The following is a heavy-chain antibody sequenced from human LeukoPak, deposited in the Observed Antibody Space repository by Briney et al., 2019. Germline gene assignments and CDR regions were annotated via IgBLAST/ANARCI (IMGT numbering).Heavy chain of an antibody. D-gene: IGHD3-10*01. J-gene: IGHJ4*02. CDR2: IYYSGST. V-gene: IGHV4-39*01. Sequence: PSETLSLTCTVSGGPISSSSYYWGWIRQPPGKGLEWIGSIYYSGSTYYNPSLKSRVTISVDTSKNQFSLKLSSVTAADTAVYYCARLDYGSGSYEVYYWGQGTLVTVSS. CDR1: GGPISSSSYY. CDR3: ARLDYGSGSYEVYY.